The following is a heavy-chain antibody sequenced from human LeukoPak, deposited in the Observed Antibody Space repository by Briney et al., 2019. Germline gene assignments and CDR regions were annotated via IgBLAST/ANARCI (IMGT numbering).Heavy chain of an antibody. D-gene: IGHD3-9*01. J-gene: IGHJ4*02. Sequence: SETLSLTCTVSGGSISSYYWSWIRQPPGKGLEWIGYIYCSGSTNYNPSLKSRVTISVDTSKNQFSLKLSSVTAADTAVYYCARGRDDILTVYSPAFDYWGQGPLVPVSS. CDR2: IYCSGST. V-gene: IGHV4-59*12. CDR3: ARGRDDILTVYSPAFDY. CDR1: GGSISSYY.